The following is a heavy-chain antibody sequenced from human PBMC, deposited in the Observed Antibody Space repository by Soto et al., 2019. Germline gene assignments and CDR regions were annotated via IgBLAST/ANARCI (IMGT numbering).Heavy chain of an antibody. J-gene: IGHJ4*02. Sequence: QVQLVESGGGVVQPGRSLRLSCAASGFTFSSYAMHWVRQAPGKGLEWVAVISYDGSNKYYADSVKGRLTISRDNSKNTLYLQMNSLRAEDTAVYYCARDLRAWIQLWYFDYWGQGTLVTVSS. V-gene: IGHV3-30-3*01. CDR1: GFTFSSYA. D-gene: IGHD5-18*01. CDR2: ISYDGSNK. CDR3: ARDLRAWIQLWYFDY.